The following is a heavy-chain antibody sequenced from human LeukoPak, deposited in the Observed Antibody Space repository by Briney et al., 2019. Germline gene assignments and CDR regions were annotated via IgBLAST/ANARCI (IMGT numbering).Heavy chain of an antibody. V-gene: IGHV4-39*01. D-gene: IGHD3-22*01. CDR3: AAPERWYYYDSSGYFDY. J-gene: IGHJ4*02. Sequence: PSETLSLTCTVSGGSISSSSYYWGWIRQPPGKGLEWIGSIYYSRSAYYNPSLTSRVTISVDTSKNQFSLKLSSVTAADTAVYYCAAPERWYYYDSSGYFDYWGQGTLVTVSS. CDR2: IYYSRSA. CDR1: GGSISSSSYY.